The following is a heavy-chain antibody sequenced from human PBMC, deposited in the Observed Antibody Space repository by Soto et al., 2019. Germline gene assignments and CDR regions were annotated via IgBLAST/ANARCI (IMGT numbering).Heavy chain of an antibody. CDR3: ARGFGSSYPNFDY. V-gene: IGHV3-23*01. CDR1: GFMFSDYA. D-gene: IGHD1-26*01. J-gene: IGHJ4*02. Sequence: GGSLRLSCAASGFMFSDYAMTWARQAPGKELEWVSGLLRPGRSTYYADSVKGRFTISGDTSANTVYLQMNSLRAEDTAVYYCARGFGSSYPNFDYWGQGTLVTVSS. CDR2: LLRPGRST.